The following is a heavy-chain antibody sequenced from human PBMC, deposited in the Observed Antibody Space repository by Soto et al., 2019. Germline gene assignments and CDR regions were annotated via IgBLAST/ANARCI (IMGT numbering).Heavy chain of an antibody. CDR3: AITMFGVVIGARNWFHP. D-gene: IGHD3-3*01. V-gene: IGHV1-69*06. CDR1: GGTFSSYA. J-gene: IGHJ5*02. Sequence: ASVKVSCKASGGTFSSYAISWVRQAPVQGLEWMGGIIPIFGTANHAQKFQGRVTITADKSTSTAYMELSSLRSEDTAVYYCAITMFGVVIGARNWFHPWGKGTLVTVSS. CDR2: IIPIFGTA.